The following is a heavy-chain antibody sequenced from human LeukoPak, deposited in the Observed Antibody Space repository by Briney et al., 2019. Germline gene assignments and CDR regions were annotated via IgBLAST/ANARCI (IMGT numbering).Heavy chain of an antibody. V-gene: IGHV1-2*02. Sequence: ASVKASCKASGYTFTGYYMHWVRQAPGQGLEWMGWINPNSGGTNYAQKFQGRVTMTRDTSISAAYMELSRLRSDDTAVYYCARDGHSSGWYDYWGQGTLVTVSS. CDR1: GYTFTGYY. J-gene: IGHJ4*02. D-gene: IGHD6-19*01. CDR3: ARDGHSSGWYDY. CDR2: INPNSGGT.